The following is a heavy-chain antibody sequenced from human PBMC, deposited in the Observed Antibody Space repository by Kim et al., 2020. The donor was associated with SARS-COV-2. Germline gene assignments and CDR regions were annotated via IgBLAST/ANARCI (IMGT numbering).Heavy chain of an antibody. CDR3: ARDWGLNGIDP. CDR2: T. V-gene: IGHV1-2*02. J-gene: IGHJ5*02. D-gene: IGHD2-21*01. Sequence: TNYAQKCQGRVTMTRETSISTAYMELSRLRSDDTAVYYCARDWGLNGIDPWGQGTLVTVSS.